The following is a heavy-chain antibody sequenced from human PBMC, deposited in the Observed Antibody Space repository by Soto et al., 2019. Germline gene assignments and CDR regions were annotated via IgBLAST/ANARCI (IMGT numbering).Heavy chain of an antibody. CDR2: IYHIGST. V-gene: IGHV4-4*02. J-gene: IGHJ3*02. D-gene: IGHD3-3*01. CDR3: ARHRAPYYDFWSGYYPPGAFDI. Sequence: SENLSLTCAVSGGSISSSNWWSWVRQPPGKGLERIGEIYHIGSTNYNPDLKGRVTISVDKSKNHFSLKLSSVTAADTAVYYCARHRAPYYDFWSGYYPPGAFDIWGQGTMVTGSS. CDR1: GGSISSSNW.